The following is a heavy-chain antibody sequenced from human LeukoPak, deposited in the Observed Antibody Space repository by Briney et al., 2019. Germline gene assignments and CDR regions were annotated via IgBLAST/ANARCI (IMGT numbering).Heavy chain of an antibody. Sequence: GRSLRLSCAASGFTFSSYGMSWVRQAPGKGLEWVSAISGSGGSTYYADSVKGRFTISRDNSKNTLYLQMNSLRAEDTAVYYCAKDLDYYDSSGFDYWGQGTLVTVSS. CDR1: GFTFSSYG. CDR2: ISGSGGST. D-gene: IGHD3-22*01. J-gene: IGHJ4*02. V-gene: IGHV3-23*01. CDR3: AKDLDYYDSSGFDY.